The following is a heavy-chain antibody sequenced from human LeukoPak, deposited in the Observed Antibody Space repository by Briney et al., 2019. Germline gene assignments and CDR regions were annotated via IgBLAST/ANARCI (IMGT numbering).Heavy chain of an antibody. CDR2: MNPNSGNT. CDR3: ARVGYYDDFWSGYSIPRDYYYYYMDV. Sequence: GASVKISCKASGYTFTSYDINWVRQATGQGLEWMGWMNPNSGNTGYAQKFQGRVTITRNTSISTAYMELSSLRSEDTAVYYCARVGYYDDFWSGYSIPRDYYYYYMDVWGKGTTVTVSS. CDR1: GYTFTSYD. J-gene: IGHJ6*03. V-gene: IGHV1-8*03. D-gene: IGHD3-3*01.